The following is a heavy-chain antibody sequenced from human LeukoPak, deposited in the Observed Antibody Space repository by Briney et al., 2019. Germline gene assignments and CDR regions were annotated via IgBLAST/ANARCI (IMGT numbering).Heavy chain of an antibody. J-gene: IGHJ4*02. Sequence: ASVKVSCKASGYTFTSYGISWVRQAPGQGLEWMGWISAYNGNTNYAQKLQGRVTMTTDTSTSTAYMELRSLRSDDTAVYYCARDRWFGELSGLTGGGYWGQGTLVTVSS. CDR3: ARDRWFGELSGLTGGGY. CDR2: ISAYNGNT. CDR1: GYTFTSYG. V-gene: IGHV1-18*01. D-gene: IGHD3-10*01.